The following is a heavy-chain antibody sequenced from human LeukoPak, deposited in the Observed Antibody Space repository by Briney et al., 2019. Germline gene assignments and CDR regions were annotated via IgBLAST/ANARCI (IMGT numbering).Heavy chain of an antibody. J-gene: IGHJ6*02. CDR3: AKGSGSYAWGYYYYGMDV. CDR1: GLSFSSFA. D-gene: IGHD3-10*01. Sequence: GGSLRLSCAASGLSFSSFAMSWVRQGPARGLEWVSSIRGNGETFYADSVKGRFTISRDNSKNTLYLQMNSLRAEDTAVYYCAKGSGSYAWGYYYYGMDVWGQGTTVTVSS. CDR2: IRGNGET. V-gene: IGHV3-23*01.